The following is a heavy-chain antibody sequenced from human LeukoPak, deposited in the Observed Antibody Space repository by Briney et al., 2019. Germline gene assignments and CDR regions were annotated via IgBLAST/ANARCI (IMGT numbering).Heavy chain of an antibody. V-gene: IGHV4-34*01. CDR3: ARGPYSSGWYYFDY. Sequence: SETLSLTCAVCGGSFSGYYWSWIRQPQGKGLEWIGEINHSGSTNYNPSLKSRVTISVDTSKNQFSLKLSSVTAADTAVYYCARGPYSSGWYYFDYWGQGTLVTVSS. D-gene: IGHD6-19*01. J-gene: IGHJ4*02. CDR2: INHSGST. CDR1: GGSFSGYY.